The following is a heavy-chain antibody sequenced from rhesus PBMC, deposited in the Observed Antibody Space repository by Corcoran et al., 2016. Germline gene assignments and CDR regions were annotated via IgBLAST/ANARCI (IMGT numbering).Heavy chain of an antibody. CDR3: ARGGGYTGGWYYFDY. J-gene: IGHJ4*01. D-gene: IGHD6-31*01. V-gene: IGHV2-152*01. CDR1: GFSLTTSGMG. Sequence: QVTLKESGPALVKPTQTLTLTCTFSGFSLTTSGMGVGWIRQPPGKALEWLAIIYWDDAKRYSTAQKSRLNSSKDTSKNQVVLTMTNMDPMDTATYYCARGGGYTGGWYYFDYWGQGVLVTVSS. CDR2: IYWDDAK.